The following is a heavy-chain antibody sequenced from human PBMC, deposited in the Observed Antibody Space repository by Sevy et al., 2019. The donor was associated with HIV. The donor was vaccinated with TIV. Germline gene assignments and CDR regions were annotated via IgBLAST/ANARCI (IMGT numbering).Heavy chain of an antibody. Sequence: GGSLRVSCEASGFTFRSYGMHWVRQAPGKGLEWVAFIWYDGSNKYYADSVKGRFTISRDNSKNTLFLQMSSLRAEDTAAFYCARGSYSGGWTLDYWGQGTLVTVSS. CDR1: GFTFRSYG. D-gene: IGHD6-19*01. CDR2: IWYDGSNK. CDR3: ARGSYSGGWTLDY. V-gene: IGHV3-33*01. J-gene: IGHJ4*02.